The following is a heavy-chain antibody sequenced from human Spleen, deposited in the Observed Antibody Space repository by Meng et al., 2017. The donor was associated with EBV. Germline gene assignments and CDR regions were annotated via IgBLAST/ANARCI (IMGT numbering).Heavy chain of an antibody. CDR1: GDSLGSIHW. V-gene: IGHV4-4*02. J-gene: IGHJ4*02. Sequence: QESGRGLGQLSGTLSLCWACAGDSLGSIHWWSWVRKPPGKGLEWIGKIYHSGSTNYNPSLQSRVTISVDKSKSQFSLKLTSVTAADTAVYYCARDYYGYNYFDYWGQGTLVTVSS. CDR3: ARDYYGYNYFDY. D-gene: IGHD3-22*01. CDR2: IYHSGST.